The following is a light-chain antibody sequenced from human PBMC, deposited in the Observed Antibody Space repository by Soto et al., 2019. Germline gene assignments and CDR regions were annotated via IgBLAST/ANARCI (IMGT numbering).Light chain of an antibody. CDR1: SSDIGAYNY. Sequence: QSALTQPASVSGSPGQSITISCTGTSSDIGAYNYVSWYQQHPGKAPKLMIYGVSNRPSGVSNRFSGSKSDNTASLTISGLQAEDESDYYCNSYTGTSAWVFGGGTKLTVL. J-gene: IGLJ3*02. V-gene: IGLV2-14*01. CDR3: NSYTGTSAWV. CDR2: GVS.